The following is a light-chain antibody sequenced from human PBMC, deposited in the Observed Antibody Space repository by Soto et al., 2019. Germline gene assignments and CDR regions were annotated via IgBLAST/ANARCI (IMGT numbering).Light chain of an antibody. V-gene: IGLV2-14*01. CDR2: EVS. Sequence: QSALTQPASVSGSPGQSITISCSGTSSDLGDYNYVSWYQQHPGKAPKLVIYEVSHRPSGFSNRFSASKSGNAASLTISGLQAEDEADYYCSSYTTSSTYVFGTGTKLTVL. J-gene: IGLJ1*01. CDR1: SSDLGDYNY. CDR3: SSYTTSSTYV.